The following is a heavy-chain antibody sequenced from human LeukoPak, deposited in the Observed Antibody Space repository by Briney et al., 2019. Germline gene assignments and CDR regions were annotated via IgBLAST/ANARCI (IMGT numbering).Heavy chain of an antibody. J-gene: IGHJ5*02. CDR2: IIHSGST. CDR3: ARQDYYDSSGHNWFDP. D-gene: IGHD3-22*01. Sequence: PSETLSLTCVVYGGSFSGYYWSWIRQPPGKGLEWIGEIIHSGSTNYNPSLKSRVTVSVDTSKNQFSLKLSSVTAADTAVYYCARQDYYDSSGHNWFDPWGQGTLVTVSS. V-gene: IGHV4-34*12. CDR1: GGSFSGYY.